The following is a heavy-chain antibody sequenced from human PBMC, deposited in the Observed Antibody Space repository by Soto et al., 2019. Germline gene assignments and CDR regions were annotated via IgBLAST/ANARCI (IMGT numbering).Heavy chain of an antibody. CDR3: ARNTIPPPHC. Sequence: GGSLRLSCAASGFTFSNYAMSWVRQAPGKGLEWVSAISSSGDSPYYADSVKGRFTVSRDNSKNTLYLQMNSLRVEDTAIYYCARNTIPPPHCWGRGTLVTVSS. CDR2: ISSSGDSP. CDR1: GFTFSNYA. V-gene: IGHV3-23*01. J-gene: IGHJ4*02. D-gene: IGHD1-1*01.